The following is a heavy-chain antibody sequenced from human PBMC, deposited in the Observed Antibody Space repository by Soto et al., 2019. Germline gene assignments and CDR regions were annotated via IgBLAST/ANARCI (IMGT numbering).Heavy chain of an antibody. D-gene: IGHD5-18*01. CDR3: AKDTFQWIQLWFEDY. J-gene: IGHJ4*02. Sequence: EVQLLESGGGLVQPGGSLRLSCAASGFTFSSYAMSWVRQAPGKGLEWVSAISGSGGSTYYADYVKGRFTIYRDNSKNPLYLQMNSLRSEDTAVYYCAKDTFQWIQLWFEDYWGQGTLVTVSS. CDR1: GFTFSSYA. CDR2: ISGSGGST. V-gene: IGHV3-23*01.